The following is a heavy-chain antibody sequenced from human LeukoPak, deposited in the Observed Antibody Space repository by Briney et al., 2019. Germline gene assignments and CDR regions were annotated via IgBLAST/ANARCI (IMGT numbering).Heavy chain of an antibody. V-gene: IGHV3-23*01. CDR1: GFTFSSYA. Sequence: TGGSLRLFCAASGFTFSSYAMSWVSQPPGKGLEWVSAISGSGGSTYIADSVKGRFTISRDSSKNTVYLQMNSVRAEDTAVDYCAEGRACSSTSCYRGFFDYWGQGTLVTVSS. CDR3: AEGRACSSTSCYRGFFDY. J-gene: IGHJ4*02. CDR2: ISGSGGST. D-gene: IGHD2-2*02.